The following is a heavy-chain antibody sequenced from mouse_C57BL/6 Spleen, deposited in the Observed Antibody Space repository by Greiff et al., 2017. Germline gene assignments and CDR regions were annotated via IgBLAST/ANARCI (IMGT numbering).Heavy chain of an antibody. D-gene: IGHD2-5*01. CDR3: ARRGAYYSNGRDARDY. J-gene: IGHJ4*01. Sequence: QVTLKESGPGILQSSQTLSLTCSFSGFSLSTSGMGVSWIRQPSGKGLEWLALIYWDDDKRYNPPLKRPLTITKYTSRNQVFLKITSVDTADTATYYCARRGAYYSNGRDARDYWGQGTSVTGSS. CDR1: GFSLSTSGMG. V-gene: IGHV8-12*01. CDR2: IYWDDDK.